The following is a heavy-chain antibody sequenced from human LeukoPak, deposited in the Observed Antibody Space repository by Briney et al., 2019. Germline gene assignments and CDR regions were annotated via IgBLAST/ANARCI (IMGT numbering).Heavy chain of an antibody. CDR3: ARDPTIFGVVTLYYFDY. CDR1: GYTFTSYG. J-gene: IGHJ4*02. V-gene: IGHV1-18*01. CDR2: ISAYNGNT. D-gene: IGHD3-3*01. Sequence: ASVKVSCKASGYTFTSYGISWVRQAPGQGLEWMGWISAYNGNTNYAQKLQGRVTMTTDTSTSTAYMELRSLRSDDTAVYYCARDPTIFGVVTLYYFDYWGQGTLVTVSS.